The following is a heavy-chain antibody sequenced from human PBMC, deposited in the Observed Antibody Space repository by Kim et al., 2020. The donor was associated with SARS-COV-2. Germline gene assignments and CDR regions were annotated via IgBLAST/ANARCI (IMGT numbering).Heavy chain of an antibody. V-gene: IGHV5-51*01. D-gene: IGHD1-26*01. Sequence: SPSCQGQVTISADKSISTAYLQWSSLKASDTAMYYCASHSGSYPGFPFDYWGQGTLVTVSS. J-gene: IGHJ4*02. CDR3: ASHSGSYPGFPFDY.